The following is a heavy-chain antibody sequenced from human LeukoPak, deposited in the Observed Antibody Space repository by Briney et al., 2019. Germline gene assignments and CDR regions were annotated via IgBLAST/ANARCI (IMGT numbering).Heavy chain of an antibody. CDR2: ISSSGSTI. V-gene: IGHV3-11*01. J-gene: IGHJ4*02. CDR1: GFTFSDYY. Sequence: GGSLRLSCAASGFTFSDYYMSWIRQAPGKGLEWVSYISSSGSTINHADSVKGRFTISRDNAKNSLYLQMNSLRVEDTAVYYCARAGVGATTRFGYWGQGTLVTVSS. CDR3: ARAGVGATTRFGY. D-gene: IGHD1-26*01.